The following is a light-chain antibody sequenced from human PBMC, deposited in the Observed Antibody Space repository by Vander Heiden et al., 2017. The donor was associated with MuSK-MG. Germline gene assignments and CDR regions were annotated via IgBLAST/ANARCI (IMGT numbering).Light chain of an antibody. J-gene: IGKJ5*01. V-gene: IGKV3-15*01. CDR2: GAS. Sequence: ELVMTHSPATLSLSPGERATLSCRASQSVSSNLAWYQQKPGQAPRLLIYGASTRATGIPARFSGSGSGTEFTLTISSLQSEDFAVYYCQQYNNWLITFGQGTRLEIK. CDR3: QQYNNWLIT. CDR1: QSVSSN.